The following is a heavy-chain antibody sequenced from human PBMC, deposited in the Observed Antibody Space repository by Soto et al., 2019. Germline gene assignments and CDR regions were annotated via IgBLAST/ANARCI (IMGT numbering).Heavy chain of an antibody. CDR3: AKGKDYDSSTYYSAYYYHYGMDV. Sequence: EVQLLESGGGLVQPGGSLRLSCATSGVTFSSYAMNWVRQAPGKGLEWVSAISGSGGSTYYADSVQGRFTISRDNSKNTLYLQVDSLRADDTAVYYCAKGKDYDSSTYYSAYYYHYGMDVWGQGTTVTVSS. D-gene: IGHD3-22*01. V-gene: IGHV3-23*01. CDR2: ISGSGGST. J-gene: IGHJ6*02. CDR1: GVTFSSYA.